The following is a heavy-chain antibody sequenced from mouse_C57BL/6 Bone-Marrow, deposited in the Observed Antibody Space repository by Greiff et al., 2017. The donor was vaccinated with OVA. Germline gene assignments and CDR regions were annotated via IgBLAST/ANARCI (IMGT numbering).Heavy chain of an antibody. J-gene: IGHJ1*03. CDR3: ARDIYYDQYWYFDV. CDR1: GYTFTDYY. Sequence: QVQLQQSGPELVKPGASVKISCKASGYTFTDYYINWVKQRPGQGLEWIGWIFPGSGSTYYNEKFKGKATLTVDKSSSTAYMLLSSLTSEDSAVYFGARDIYYDQYWYFDVWGTGTTVTVSS. D-gene: IGHD2-4*01. CDR2: IFPGSGST. V-gene: IGHV1-75*01.